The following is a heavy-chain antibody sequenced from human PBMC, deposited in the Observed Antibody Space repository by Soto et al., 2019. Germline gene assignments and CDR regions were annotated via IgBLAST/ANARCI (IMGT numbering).Heavy chain of an antibody. CDR3: ASDSVRYCRDAVSYQGYYYFALDV. CDR2: ISASNGNT. CDR1: GYTFTSYG. D-gene: IGHD2-15*01. J-gene: IGHJ6*02. V-gene: IGHV1-18*01. Sequence: ASVKVSCKASGYTFTSYGFSWVRQAPGQGLEWMGWISASNGNTNYAQKLQGRVTMTTDTSTGTAYMELRSLRSDDTATYYCASDSVRYCRDAVSYQGYYYFALDVWGQGTTVTVSS.